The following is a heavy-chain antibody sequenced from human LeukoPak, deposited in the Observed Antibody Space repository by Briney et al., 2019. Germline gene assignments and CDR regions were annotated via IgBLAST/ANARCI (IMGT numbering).Heavy chain of an antibody. CDR2: INPNSGGT. D-gene: IGHD3-22*01. Sequence: GASVKVSCKASGYTFTGYYMHWVRQAPGQGLEWMGWINPNSGGTNYAQKFQGRVTMTRDTSISTAYMELSRLRSDDTAVYYCARDRSFYYYDSSGPVDYWGQGTLVTVSS. V-gene: IGHV1-2*02. CDR3: ARDRSFYYYDSSGPVDY. CDR1: GYTFTGYY. J-gene: IGHJ4*02.